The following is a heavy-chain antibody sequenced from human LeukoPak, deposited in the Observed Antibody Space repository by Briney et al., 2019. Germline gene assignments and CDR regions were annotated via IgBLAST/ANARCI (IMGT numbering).Heavy chain of an antibody. Sequence: SETLSLTCTVSGGSISSGSYYWSWIRQPAGKGLEWIGRIYTSGSTNYNPSLKSRVTISVDTSKNQFSLKLSSVTAADTAVYYCARDFFSCSGGSCYPMLGLFDPWGQGTLVTVSS. CDR1: GGSISSGSYY. CDR3: ARDFFSCSGGSCYPMLGLFDP. J-gene: IGHJ5*02. D-gene: IGHD2-15*01. V-gene: IGHV4-61*02. CDR2: IYTSGST.